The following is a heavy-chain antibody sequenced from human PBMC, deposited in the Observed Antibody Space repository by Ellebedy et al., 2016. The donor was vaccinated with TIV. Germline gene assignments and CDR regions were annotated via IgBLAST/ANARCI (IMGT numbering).Heavy chain of an antibody. CDR1: GFTFSNSD. V-gene: IGHV3-30*03. D-gene: IGHD4-17*01. CDR3: ARPSYGDYDVVF. J-gene: IGHJ4*02. Sequence: GESLKISXAASGFTFSNSDMYWVRQAPGKGLEWMAVISFDGSNKYYADSVKGRFTISRDNSKNTLYLQMNSLRAEDTAVYYCARPSYGDYDVVFWGQGTLVTVSS. CDR2: ISFDGSNK.